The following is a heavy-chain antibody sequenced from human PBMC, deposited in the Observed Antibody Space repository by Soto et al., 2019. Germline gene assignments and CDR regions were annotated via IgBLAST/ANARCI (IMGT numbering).Heavy chain of an antibody. CDR2: IDSDGIST. CDR1: GFTFSSCW. V-gene: IGHV3-74*01. D-gene: IGHD3-22*01. CDR3: SSHQTYYHDSTTYS. J-gene: IGHJ5*01. Sequence: GGSLRLSCAASGFTFSSCWMHWVRQAPGRGLVWVSRIDSDGISTNYADSVKGRFTISRDNAKNMLYLQMNSLRAEDTAVYYCSSHQTYYHDSTTYSRGQGTFVTVSS.